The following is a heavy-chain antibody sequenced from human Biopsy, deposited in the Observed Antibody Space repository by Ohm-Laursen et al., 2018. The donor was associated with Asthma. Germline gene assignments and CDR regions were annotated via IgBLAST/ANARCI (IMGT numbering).Heavy chain of an antibody. D-gene: IGHD3-22*01. CDR3: ARGDSSNWSHYYFDY. V-gene: IGHV3-53*01. Sequence: SLRLSCTASGFTVSRDYMFWVRQAPGKGLEWVSVIYSSGTSHTADPVRGRFTISRDYSKNTLYLQMHSLRAEDTAVYYCARGDSSNWSHYYFDYWGQGTLVTVSS. J-gene: IGHJ4*02. CDR2: IYSSGTS. CDR1: GFTVSRDY.